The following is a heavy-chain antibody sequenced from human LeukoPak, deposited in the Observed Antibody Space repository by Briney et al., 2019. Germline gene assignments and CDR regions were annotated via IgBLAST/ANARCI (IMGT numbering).Heavy chain of an antibody. V-gene: IGHV4-34*01. J-gene: IGHJ6*03. CDR1: GGSFSGYY. CDR3: ARDYVLRYFDWYSSYYYYYYMDV. D-gene: IGHD3-9*01. Sequence: SETLSLTCAVYGGSFSGYYWSWIRQPPGKGLEWIGEINHSGSTNYNPSLKSRVTISVDTSKNQFSLKLSSVTAADTAVYYCARDYVLRYFDWYSSYYYYYYMDVWGKGTTVTVSS. CDR2: INHSGST.